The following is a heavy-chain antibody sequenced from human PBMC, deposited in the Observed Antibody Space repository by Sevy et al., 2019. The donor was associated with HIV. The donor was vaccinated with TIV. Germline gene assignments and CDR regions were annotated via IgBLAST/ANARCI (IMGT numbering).Heavy chain of an antibody. CDR2: VNTRTGDT. J-gene: IGHJ4*02. V-gene: IGHV1-3*04. CDR3: AREFCSGGSCYSAFVY. D-gene: IGHD2-15*01. Sequence: ASVKVSCKASGYTFNNYIMYWVRQAPGQSLECVGWVNTRTGDTKYSQKFQGRVSISSDTSASTTYMEFNTLRSEDTAVYYCAREFCSGGSCYSAFVYWGQGTLVTVSS. CDR1: GYTFNNYI.